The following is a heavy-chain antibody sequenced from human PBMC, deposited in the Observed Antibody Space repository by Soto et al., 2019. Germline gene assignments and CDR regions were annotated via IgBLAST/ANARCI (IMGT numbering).Heavy chain of an antibody. Sequence: GGSLRLSCAASGFTFSSYAMHWVRQAPGKGLEWVAVISYDGSNKYYADSVKGRFTISRDNSKNTLYLQMNSLRAEDTAVYYCARDVESGSSQYYYYYYGMDAWGQGTTVTVSS. D-gene: IGHD1-26*01. CDR3: ARDVESGSSQYYYYYYGMDA. CDR1: GFTFSSYA. V-gene: IGHV3-30-3*01. J-gene: IGHJ6*02. CDR2: ISYDGSNK.